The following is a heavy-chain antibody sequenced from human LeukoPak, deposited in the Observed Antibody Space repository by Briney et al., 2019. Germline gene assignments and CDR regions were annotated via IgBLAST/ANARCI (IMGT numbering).Heavy chain of an antibody. CDR1: GYTFTSYW. V-gene: IGHV5-51*01. CDR3: ARRLRTTVTTRAFDI. J-gene: IGHJ3*02. D-gene: IGHD4-11*01. Sequence: PGGSLRLSCTGSGYTFTSYWIGLVRQMPGKGLEWMGIIYPGDSDTRYSPSFQGQVTISADKSISTAYLQWSSLKASDTAMYYCARRLRTTVTTRAFDIWGQGTMVTVSS. CDR2: IYPGDSDT.